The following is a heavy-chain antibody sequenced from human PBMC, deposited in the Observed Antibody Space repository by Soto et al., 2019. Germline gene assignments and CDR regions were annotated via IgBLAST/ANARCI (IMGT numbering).Heavy chain of an antibody. D-gene: IGHD5-18*01. CDR1: GGTFSSYA. Sequence: QVQLVQSGAEVKKPGSSVKVSCKASGGTFSSYAISWVRQAPGQGLEWMGGIIPIFGTANYAQKFQGRVTITADDSTSTAYMELSSLRSEDTAVYYCARSIQPSPEDGMDVWGQGTTVTVSS. CDR2: IIPIFGTA. J-gene: IGHJ6*02. V-gene: IGHV1-69*12. CDR3: ARSIQPSPEDGMDV.